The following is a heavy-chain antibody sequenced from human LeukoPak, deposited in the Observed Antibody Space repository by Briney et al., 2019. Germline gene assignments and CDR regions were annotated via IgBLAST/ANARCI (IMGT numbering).Heavy chain of an antibody. D-gene: IGHD3-22*01. CDR2: ISYDGSNK. CDR3: AKDSYDRSGYYYYYFAY. Sequence: PGRSLRLSCAASGFTFSSSGMHWVRQAPGKGLEWVAAISYDGSNKYYADSVKGRFTISRDNSKNTLYLQMNSLRAGDTAVYYCAKDSYDRSGYYYYYFAYWGQGTQVTVSS. V-gene: IGHV3-30*18. J-gene: IGHJ4*02. CDR1: GFTFSSSG.